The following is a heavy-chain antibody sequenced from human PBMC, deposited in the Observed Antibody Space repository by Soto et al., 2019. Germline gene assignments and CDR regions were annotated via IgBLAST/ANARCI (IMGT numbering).Heavy chain of an antibody. V-gene: IGHV3-30*18. Sequence: QVSLVESGGGVVQPGGSLRLSCAASGFTFGNFAMHWIRQAPGKGPEWVSVVSYERNINYNLDSVKGRFTVSRDNSRNTLYLQMTRLRPEDTAVYYCAKGKMWDYGSNSKTYFQHWGPGTLVTVSS. J-gene: IGHJ1*01. D-gene: IGHD4-17*01. CDR2: VSYERNIN. CDR1: GFTFGNFA. CDR3: AKGKMWDYGSNSKTYFQH.